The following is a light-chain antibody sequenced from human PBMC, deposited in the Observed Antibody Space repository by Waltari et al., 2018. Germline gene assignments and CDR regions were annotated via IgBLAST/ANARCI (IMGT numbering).Light chain of an antibody. CDR2: WAS. V-gene: IGKV4-1*01. J-gene: IGKJ1*01. CDR1: QSVLYSSNNKNY. Sequence: DIVMTPSPDSLAVSLGERATINCKSSQSVLYSSNNKNYLAWYQQKPRQPPRLIIYWASTRESGVPERFSGSGSGTDFTLTISSLQAEDVAVYHCQQYYSSPSTFGQGTKVEIK. CDR3: QQYYSSPST.